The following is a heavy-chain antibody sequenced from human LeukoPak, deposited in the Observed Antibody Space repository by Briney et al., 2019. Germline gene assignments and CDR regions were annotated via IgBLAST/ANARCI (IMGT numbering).Heavy chain of an antibody. V-gene: IGHV4-59*08. CDR1: GGSISSYY. D-gene: IGHD3-3*01. Sequence: SGTLSLTCTVSGGSISSYYWSWIRQPPGKGLEWIGYIYYSGSTNYNPSLKSRVTISVDTSKNQFSLKLSSVTAADTAVYYCARHASDFWNGYLDYWGQGTLVTVSS. J-gene: IGHJ4*02. CDR3: ARHASDFWNGYLDY. CDR2: IYYSGST.